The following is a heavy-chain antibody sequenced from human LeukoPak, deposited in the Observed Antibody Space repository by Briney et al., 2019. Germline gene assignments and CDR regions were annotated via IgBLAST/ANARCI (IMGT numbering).Heavy chain of an antibody. V-gene: IGHV3-53*05. Sequence: GGSLRLSCAASGFTVSSNYMSWVRQAPGKGLEWVSVIYSGGSTYYADSVKGRFTISRDNSKNTLYLQMNSLRSDDTAVYYCARDRPGMRAGKPTDYWGQGTLVTVSS. D-gene: IGHD1-1*01. CDR3: ARDRPGMRAGKPTDY. CDR1: GFTVSSNY. J-gene: IGHJ4*02. CDR2: IYSGGST.